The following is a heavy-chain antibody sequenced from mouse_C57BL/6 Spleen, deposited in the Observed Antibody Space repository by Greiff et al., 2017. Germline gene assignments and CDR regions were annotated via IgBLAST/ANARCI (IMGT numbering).Heavy chain of an antibody. CDR1: GFTFSDYG. CDR3: AREGIYDGRYFDV. J-gene: IGHJ1*03. Sequence: EVKLMESGGGLVQPGGSLKLSCAASGFTFSDYGMAWVRQAPRKGPEWVAFISNLAYSIYYADTVTGRFTISRENAKNTLYLEMSSLRSEDTAMYYCAREGIYDGRYFDVWGTGTTVTVSS. D-gene: IGHD2-3*01. V-gene: IGHV5-15*01. CDR2: ISNLAYSI.